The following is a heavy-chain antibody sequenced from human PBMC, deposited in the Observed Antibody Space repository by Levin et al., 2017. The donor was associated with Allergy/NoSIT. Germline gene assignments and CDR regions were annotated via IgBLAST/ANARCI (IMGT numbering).Heavy chain of an antibody. CDR2: ISFDGGKT. CDR1: GFDFGNYG. V-gene: IGHV3-30*18. D-gene: IGHD6-19*01. CDR3: TNLYSSGWYFG. Sequence: HPSETLSLTCAASGFDFGNYGMHWVRQAPGKGLEWVAGISFDGGKTNYADAVKGRFTISRGNSNNTLYLQMHSLRAEDTAVYYCTNLYSSGWYFGWGQGALVTVSS. J-gene: IGHJ4*02.